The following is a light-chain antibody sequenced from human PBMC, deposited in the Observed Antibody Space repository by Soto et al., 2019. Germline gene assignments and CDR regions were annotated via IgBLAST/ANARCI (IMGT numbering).Light chain of an antibody. CDR2: GAS. V-gene: IGKV3-20*01. CDR1: QSFINNY. J-gene: IGKJ1*01. Sequence: EIVLTQSPGTLSLSRGERATLSCRASQSFINNYLAWYQQKPGQAPRLLIYGASNRATGIPDRFSGSGSGTDFTLTISRLEPDDFAVYYCQQYGSSGTFGQGTKVDIK. CDR3: QQYGSSGT.